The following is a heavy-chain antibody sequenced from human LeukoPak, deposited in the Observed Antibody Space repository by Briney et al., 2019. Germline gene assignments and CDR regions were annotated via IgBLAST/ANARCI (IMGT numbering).Heavy chain of an antibody. J-gene: IGHJ4*02. D-gene: IGHD2-21*02. CDR3: AKSKVTPRYFFDY. Sequence: GGSLRLSCAASGFTFSSYGTNWVRQAPGKGLEWVSGISGSGGSTYYADSVKGRFTISRDNSKNTLYLQMNSLRAEDTAVYYCAKSKVTPRYFFDYWGQGTLVTVSS. V-gene: IGHV3-23*01. CDR2: ISGSGGST. CDR1: GFTFSSYG.